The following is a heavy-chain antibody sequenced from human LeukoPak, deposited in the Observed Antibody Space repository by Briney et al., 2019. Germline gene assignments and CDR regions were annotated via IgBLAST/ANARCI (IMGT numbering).Heavy chain of an antibody. J-gene: IGHJ5*02. D-gene: IGHD1-1*01. CDR3: ARSPLNWNDGSGGIGSNWFDP. V-gene: IGHV3-74*01. Sequence: GGSLRLSCAASGFTFSSYWMHWVRQAPGKGLVWVSRINTDGSSTSYADSVKGRFTISRDNAKNTLYLQMNSLRAEVTAVYYCARSPLNWNDGSGGIGSNWFDPWGQGTLVTVSS. CDR1: GFTFSSYW. CDR2: INTDGSST.